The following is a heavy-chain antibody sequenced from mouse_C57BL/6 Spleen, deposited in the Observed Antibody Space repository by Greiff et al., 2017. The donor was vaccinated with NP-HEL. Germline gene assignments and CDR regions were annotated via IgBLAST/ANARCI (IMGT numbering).Heavy chain of an antibody. J-gene: IGHJ1*03. CDR1: GYTFTSYW. D-gene: IGHD3-1*01. CDR2: IDPSDSYT. V-gene: IGHV1-69*01. CDR3: ARALFHRGWYFEV. Sequence: QVQLQQPGAELVMPGASVKLSCKASGYTFTSYWMHWVKQRPGQGLEWIGEIDPSDSYTNYNQKFKGKSTLTVDKSSSTAYMQLSSLTSEDSAVYYCARALFHRGWYFEVWGTGTTVTVAS.